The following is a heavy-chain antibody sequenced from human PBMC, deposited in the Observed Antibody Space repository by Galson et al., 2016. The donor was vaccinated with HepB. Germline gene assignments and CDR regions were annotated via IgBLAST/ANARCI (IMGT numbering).Heavy chain of an antibody. CDR3: ARTTTLLTATAYDIDF. Sequence: PALVKPTQTVTLTCTFSGFSLSTSGMCMSWIRQSPGKALEWLALIDWDNDKYDSTSLKTRLTISKDTSKNQVVLTMTNMDPVDTATYYCARTTTLLTATAYDIDFWGQGTLVTVSS. V-gene: IGHV2-70*01. CDR2: IDWDNDK. J-gene: IGHJ4*02. CDR1: GFSLSTSGMC. D-gene: IGHD3-9*01.